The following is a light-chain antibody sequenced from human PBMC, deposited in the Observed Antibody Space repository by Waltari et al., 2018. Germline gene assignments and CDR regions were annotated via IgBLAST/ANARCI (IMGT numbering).Light chain of an antibody. CDR1: QSVLYSANNKNY. J-gene: IGKJ2*01. CDR3: QQYYTTPYT. Sequence: DIVMTQSPDSLAMSRGERATINCKSSQSVLYSANNKNYLAWYQQKPGQPPNLLIYWASTRESGVPDRFSGSGSGTDFTLTISSLQAEDVAVYYCQQYYTTPYTFGQGTKLEIK. V-gene: IGKV4-1*01. CDR2: WAS.